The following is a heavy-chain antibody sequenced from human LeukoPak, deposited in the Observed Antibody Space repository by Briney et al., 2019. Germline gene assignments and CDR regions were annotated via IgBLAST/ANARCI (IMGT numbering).Heavy chain of an antibody. D-gene: IGHD1-26*01. J-gene: IGHJ4*02. CDR2: IYTSWST. CDR3: ASLKVGATKGGFDY. Sequence: RIYTSWSTNYNPSLKSRVTISVDTSKNQFSLKLSSVTAADTAVYYCASLKVGATKGGFDYWGQGTLVTVSS. V-gene: IGHV4-61*02.